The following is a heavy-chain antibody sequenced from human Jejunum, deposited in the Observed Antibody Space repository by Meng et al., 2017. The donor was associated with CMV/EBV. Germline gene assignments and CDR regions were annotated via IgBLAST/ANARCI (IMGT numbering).Heavy chain of an antibody. CDR3: ARDIVVV. Sequence: CAASGLTFSSYWMSWVRQAPGKGLEWVANIKQDGSEKYYVDSVKGRFTISRDNAKNSLYLQMNSLRAEDTAVYYCARDIVVVWGQGTLVTVSS. CDR1: GLTFSSYW. CDR2: IKQDGSEK. D-gene: IGHD2-2*01. J-gene: IGHJ4*02. V-gene: IGHV3-7*01.